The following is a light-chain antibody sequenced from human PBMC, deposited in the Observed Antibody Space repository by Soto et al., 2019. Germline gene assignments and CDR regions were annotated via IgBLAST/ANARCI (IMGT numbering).Light chain of an antibody. CDR2: GAS. CDR3: QHYINWLTWT. CDR1: QSVSSN. J-gene: IGKJ1*01. Sequence: EIVMTQSPATLSVSPGEGATLSCRASQSVSSNLAWYQQRPGQAPRLLIYGASTRATGIPARFSGSGSGTEFTLTISSLQSEDFAVYYCQHYINWLTWTFGQGTKVEIK. V-gene: IGKV3-15*01.